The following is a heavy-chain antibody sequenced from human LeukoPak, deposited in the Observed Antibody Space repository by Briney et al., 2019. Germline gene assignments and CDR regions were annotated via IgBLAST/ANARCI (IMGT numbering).Heavy chain of an antibody. CDR1: GYTFTGYY. D-gene: IGHD3-10*01. CDR3: ARRVLLGRWFDP. CDR2: MNPNSGNT. Sequence: ASVKVSCKTSGYTFTGYYMHWVRQATGQGLEWMGWMNPNSGNTGYAQKFQGRVTMTRNTSISTAYMELSSLRSEDTAVYYCARRVLLGRWFDPWGQGTLVTVSS. J-gene: IGHJ5*02. V-gene: IGHV1-8*02.